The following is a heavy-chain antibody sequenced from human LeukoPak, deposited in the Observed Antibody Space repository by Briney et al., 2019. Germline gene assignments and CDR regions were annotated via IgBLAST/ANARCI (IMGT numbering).Heavy chain of an antibody. V-gene: IGHV4-59*08. CDR1: GGSISSYY. Sequence: PSETLSLTCTVSGGSISSYYWSWIRQPPGKGLEWIGYIYYSGSTNYNPSLKSRVTISVDTSKNQFSLKLSSVTAADTAVYYCARPGDFWRPDVWGQGTTVTVSS. CDR3: ARPGDFWRPDV. CDR2: IYYSGST. J-gene: IGHJ6*02. D-gene: IGHD3-3*01.